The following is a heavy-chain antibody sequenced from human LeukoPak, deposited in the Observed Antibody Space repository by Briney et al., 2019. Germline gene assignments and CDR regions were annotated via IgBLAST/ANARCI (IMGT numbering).Heavy chain of an antibody. CDR2: IKQDGSEK. CDR1: GFTLSSYW. V-gene: IGHV3-7*03. D-gene: IGHD2-15*01. Sequence: PGGSLRLSCAASGFTLSSYWMSWVRQAPGKGLEWVANIKQDGSEKYCVDSVKGRFTISRDNAKNSLYLQMNSLRAEDTAVYYCARGIGYCSGGSCYPFDYWGQGTLVTVSS. J-gene: IGHJ4*02. CDR3: ARGIGYCSGGSCYPFDY.